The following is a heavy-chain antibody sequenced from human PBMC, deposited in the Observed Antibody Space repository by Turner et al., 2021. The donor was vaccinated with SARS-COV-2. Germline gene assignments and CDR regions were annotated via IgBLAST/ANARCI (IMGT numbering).Heavy chain of an antibody. CDR3: ASPGGNSGWFFAYDI. CDR1: GGSISSSSYY. J-gene: IGHJ3*02. CDR2: IYYSGST. D-gene: IGHD6-19*01. V-gene: IGHV4-39*01. Sequence: QLQLQESGPGLVKPSETLSLTCTVSGGSISSSSYYWGWIRQPPGKGLEWIGSIYYSGSTYYNPSLKSRVTISVDTSKNQFSLKLNSVTAADTAVYYCASPGGNSGWFFAYDIWGQGTMVTVSS.